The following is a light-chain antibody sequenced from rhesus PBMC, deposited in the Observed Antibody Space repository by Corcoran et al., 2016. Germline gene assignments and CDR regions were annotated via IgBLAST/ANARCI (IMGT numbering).Light chain of an antibody. Sequence: QATLTQPRSVTGSPGQSVTISCTGTSSDTGGSKYVSWYQQHPGTAPKLMIYEVSERPSGVSDRFSGSKSGNTASLTISGLHPEDEADYYCSSYAGSDTFVFGSGTRLTVL. V-gene: IGLV2-32*02. CDR1: SSDTGGSKY. CDR3: SSYAGSDTFV. CDR2: EVS. J-gene: IGLJ6*01.